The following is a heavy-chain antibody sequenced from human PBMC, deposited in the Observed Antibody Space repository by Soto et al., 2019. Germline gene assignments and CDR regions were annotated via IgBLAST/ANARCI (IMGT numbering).Heavy chain of an antibody. V-gene: IGHV4-39*01. J-gene: IGHJ4*02. CDR2: IYYSGNT. CDR3: ARQRGYFDY. Sequence: QLQLQESGPGLVKPSETVSLSCTVSGGSISSSIYYWGWIRQPPGKGLEWIGSIYYSGNTYYNPPLRSRVTISVDTSKNQFSLRLSSVTAADTAVYYCARQRGYFDYWAQGTLVTVSS. CDR1: GGSISSSIYY.